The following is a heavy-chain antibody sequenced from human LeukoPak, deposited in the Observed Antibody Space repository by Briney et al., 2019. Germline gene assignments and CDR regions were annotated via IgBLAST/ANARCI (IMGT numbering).Heavy chain of an antibody. V-gene: IGHV3-53*01. Sequence: PGGSLRLPCAASGFIVSSKYMSWVRQAPGKGLEWASVIYSGGSTYYAASVEGRFTISRDNSKNTVYLQMNNLRVDDTAVYYCARAGPIDYWGQGILVTVSS. CDR3: ARAGPIDY. CDR2: IYSGGST. CDR1: GFIVSSKY. J-gene: IGHJ4*02.